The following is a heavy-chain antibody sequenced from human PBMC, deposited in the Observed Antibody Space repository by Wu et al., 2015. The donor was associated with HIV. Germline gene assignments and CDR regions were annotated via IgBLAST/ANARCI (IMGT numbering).Heavy chain of an antibody. Sequence: QVHLVQFGGEVKKPGSSVKVTRKASGYSFINYGINWVRQAPGQGLECLGWISTYNGNTNYAQKFQGRVTMTTDTSTTTAYMELRSLRSDDTAVYYCARDGSLSALENWFDPGAREPWSPSPQ. CDR3: ARDGSLSALENWFDP. J-gene: IGHJ5*02. D-gene: IGHD1-1*01. V-gene: IGHV1-18*01. CDR1: GYSFINYG. CDR2: ISTYNGNT.